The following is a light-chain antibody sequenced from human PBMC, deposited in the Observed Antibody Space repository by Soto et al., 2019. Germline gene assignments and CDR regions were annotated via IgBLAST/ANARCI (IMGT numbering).Light chain of an antibody. Sequence: EIVLTQSPGTLSWSPGERATLSCRASQSVGKYLAWYQQKPGQAPRLLIYGASSRANGIPDRFSGSGSGTDFTLSINGLEPEDFAVYYCQQYATSARLSFGPGTNVDS. J-gene: IGKJ3*01. CDR3: QQYATSARLS. CDR1: QSVGKY. V-gene: IGKV3-20*01. CDR2: GAS.